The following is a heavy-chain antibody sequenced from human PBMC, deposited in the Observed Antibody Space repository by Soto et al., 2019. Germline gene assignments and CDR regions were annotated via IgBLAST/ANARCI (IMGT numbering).Heavy chain of an antibody. CDR2: IHPSGST. J-gene: IGHJ4*02. D-gene: IGHD4-4*01. Sequence: QVQLQESGPGLVKPSETLSLSCTVSGASVSSGAYYWSWLRQPPGKGLEWIASIHPSGSTYYNPSFRSRVTISVDTSKSQFFLKVNSVTAADTAVYYCARGPDYSKSGYWGQGALVTVSS. CDR3: ARGPDYSKSGY. V-gene: IGHV4-61*08. CDR1: GASVSSGAYY.